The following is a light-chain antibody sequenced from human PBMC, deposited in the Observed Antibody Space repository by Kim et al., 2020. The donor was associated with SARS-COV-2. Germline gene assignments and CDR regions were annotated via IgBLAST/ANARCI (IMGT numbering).Light chain of an antibody. Sequence: QTVTISCTGSSSNPGAYYDEQWYQQLPGTAPKLLIYGNDNRPSGVPDRFSGSKSGISASLAITGLQAGDEADYYCQSYDNSLSAWVFGGGTKLTVL. CDR3: QSYDNSLSAWV. V-gene: IGLV1-40*01. J-gene: IGLJ3*02. CDR2: GND. CDR1: SSNPGAYYD.